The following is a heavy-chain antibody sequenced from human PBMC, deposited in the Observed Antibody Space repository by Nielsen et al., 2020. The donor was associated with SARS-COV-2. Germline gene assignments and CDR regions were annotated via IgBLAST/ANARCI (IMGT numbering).Heavy chain of an antibody. Sequence: GESLKISCAASGFTFSSYGMHWVRQAPGKGLEWVAVISYDGSNKYYADSVKGRFTISRDNSKNTLYLQMNSLRAEDTAVYYCARDRTGLYAFDIWGQGTMVTVSS. J-gene: IGHJ3*02. V-gene: IGHV3-30*03. CDR1: GFTFSSYG. CDR2: ISYDGSNK. CDR3: ARDRTGLYAFDI.